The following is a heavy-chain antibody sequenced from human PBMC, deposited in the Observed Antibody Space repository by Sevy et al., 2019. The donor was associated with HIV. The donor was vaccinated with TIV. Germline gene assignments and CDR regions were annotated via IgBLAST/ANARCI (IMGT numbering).Heavy chain of an antibody. J-gene: IGHJ6*02. CDR2: IYYSGST. CDR1: GGSISSSSYY. Sequence: SETLSLTCTVSGGSISSSSYYWGWIRQPPGKGLEWIGCIYYSGSTYYNPSLKSRVTISVDTSKNQFSLKLSSVTAADTAVYYCARHKRRGSGYSSSWAPDYYYYGMDVWGQGTTVTVSS. D-gene: IGHD6-13*01. CDR3: ARHKRRGSGYSSSWAPDYYYYGMDV. V-gene: IGHV4-39*01.